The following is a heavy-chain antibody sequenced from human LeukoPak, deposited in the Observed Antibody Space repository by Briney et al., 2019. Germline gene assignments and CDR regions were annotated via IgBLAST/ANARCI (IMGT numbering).Heavy chain of an antibody. J-gene: IGHJ4*02. CDR2: VNQGGGHK. Sequence: GGSLRLSCAASGFTFSNYAMSWVRQAPGKGLEWVSGVNQGGGHKYYADDVQGRFIISRDNSKNMLFLQMNSLRADDTAIYYCAKDDSGTLDHFDSWGQGTLVTVSS. CDR1: GFTFSNYA. D-gene: IGHD1-26*01. V-gene: IGHV3-23*01. CDR3: AKDDSGTLDHFDS.